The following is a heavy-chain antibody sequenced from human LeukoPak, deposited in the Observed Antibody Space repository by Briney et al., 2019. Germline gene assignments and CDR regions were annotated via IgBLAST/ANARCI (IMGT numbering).Heavy chain of an antibody. J-gene: IGHJ3*02. Sequence: PSQTLSLTCSVSGGSLSSGSYYWGWLRQPAGKGLEWIGRIYTSGSTNYNPSLKSRVTISVDTSKNQFSLKLSSVTAADTAVYYCARDLYYYDSSGYYLWGFDIWGQGAMVTVSS. V-gene: IGHV4-61*02. CDR1: GGSLSSGSYY. D-gene: IGHD3-22*01. CDR2: IYTSGST. CDR3: ARDLYYYDSSGYYLWGFDI.